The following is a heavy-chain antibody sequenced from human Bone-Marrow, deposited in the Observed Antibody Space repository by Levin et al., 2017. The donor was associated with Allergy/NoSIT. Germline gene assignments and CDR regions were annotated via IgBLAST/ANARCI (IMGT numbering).Heavy chain of an antibody. CDR2: ISWNSAII. D-gene: IGHD2-2*02. Sequence: SLKISCTASGFIFDDHVMHWVRQGPGKGLEWVSSISWNSAIIGYADSVKGRFTVSRDNAKNSLYLQMNSLRPEDTALYYCAAIKVDVWGQGTTVTVSS. V-gene: IGHV3-9*01. J-gene: IGHJ6*02. CDR1: GFIFDDHV. CDR3: AAIKVDV.